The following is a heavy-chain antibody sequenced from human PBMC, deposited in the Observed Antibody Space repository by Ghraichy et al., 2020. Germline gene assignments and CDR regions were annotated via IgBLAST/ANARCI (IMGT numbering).Heavy chain of an antibody. J-gene: IGHJ4*02. CDR1: GFSFNTYV. CDR2: ISGSGGKT. D-gene: IGHD4-17*01. V-gene: IGHV3-23*01. Sequence: GGSLRLSCGGSGFSFNTYVMGWVRQAPGKGLEWVSAISGSGGKTYYADSVQGRFTISRDNSKNTLYLQMNSLRGEDTAVYFCATLYDFADYYFDYWGQGTLVTVSS. CDR3: ATLYDFADYYFDY.